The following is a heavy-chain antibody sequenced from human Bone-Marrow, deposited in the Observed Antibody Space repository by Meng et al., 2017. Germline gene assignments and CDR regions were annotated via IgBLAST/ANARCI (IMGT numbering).Heavy chain of an antibody. D-gene: IGHD3-22*01. V-gene: IGHV1-2*02. J-gene: IGHJ4*02. CDR3: ARVPWHDRIGYAWRGFDY. CDR2: INPNNGDT. CDR1: GYTFTGYY. Sequence: ASVKVSCKASGYTFTGYYMHWVRQAPGQGLEWMGWINPNNGDTNYAEKFQGSVTMTRDTSITTAYMELSRLRSDDTAVYYCARVPWHDRIGYAWRGFDYWGQGTLVTVSS.